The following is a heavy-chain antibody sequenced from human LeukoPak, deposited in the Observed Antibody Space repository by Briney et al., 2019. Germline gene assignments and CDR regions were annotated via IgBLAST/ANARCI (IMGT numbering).Heavy chain of an antibody. V-gene: IGHV4-39*01. J-gene: IGHJ5*02. CDR1: ARSTVRSSYY. CDR2: IYYSGTT. CDR3: ARRHGYNSRFDP. D-gene: IGHD5-24*01. Sequence: SETLSPTRTVVARSTVRSSYYGYWIRQPPGKELEWIGNIYYSGTTYYNPSLKSRVTISVDTSKNQFSLRVSSVTAADTAVYYCARRHGYNSRFDPWGQGTLVTVFS.